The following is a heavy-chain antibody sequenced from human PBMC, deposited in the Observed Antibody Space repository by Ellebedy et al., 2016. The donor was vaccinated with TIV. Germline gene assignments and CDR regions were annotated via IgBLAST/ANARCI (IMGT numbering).Heavy chain of an antibody. D-gene: IGHD3-22*01. CDR2: INSDGSST. CDR1: GFTFSSYW. V-gene: IGHV3-74*01. J-gene: IGHJ6*02. Sequence: GESLKISXAASGFTFSSYWMHWVRQAPGKGLVWVSRINSDGSSTSYADSVKGRFTISRDNAKNTLYLQMNSLRAEDTAVYYCARVSARGYYEYYYYYYGMDVWGQGTTVTVSS. CDR3: ARVSARGYYEYYYYYYGMDV.